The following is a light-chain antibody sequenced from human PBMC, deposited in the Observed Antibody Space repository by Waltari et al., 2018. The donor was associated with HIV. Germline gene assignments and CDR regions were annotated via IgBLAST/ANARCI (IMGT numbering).Light chain of an antibody. V-gene: IGLV1-40*01. CDR2: AKM. CDR1: SSNIGAGYD. CDR3: QSFDSSLTTSGVI. J-gene: IGLJ2*01. Sequence: QSVLTQPPSVSGAPGQRVTISCTGSSSNIGAGYDVHWYQQLPATAPRPLIHAKMDRPPGVRDRFSGSKSGSSASLAITGLQAEDEAQDYCQSFDSSLTTSGVIFGGGTKLTVL.